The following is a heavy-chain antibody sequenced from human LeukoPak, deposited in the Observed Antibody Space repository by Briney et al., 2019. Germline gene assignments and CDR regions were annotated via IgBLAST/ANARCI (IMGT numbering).Heavy chain of an antibody. V-gene: IGHV1-69*06. J-gene: IGHJ6*04. CDR2: IIPIFGTA. Sequence: ASVKVSCKASGGTFSSYAISWVRQAPGQGLEWMGGIIPIFGTANYAQKFQGRVTITAGKSTSTAYMELSSLRSEDTAVYYCARVLGSGSYSRAYGMDVWGKGTTVTVSS. D-gene: IGHD3-10*01. CDR1: GGTFSSYA. CDR3: ARVLGSGSYSRAYGMDV.